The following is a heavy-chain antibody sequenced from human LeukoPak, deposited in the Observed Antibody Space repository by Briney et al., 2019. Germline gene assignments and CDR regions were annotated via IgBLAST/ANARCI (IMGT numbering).Heavy chain of an antibody. D-gene: IGHD1-26*01. CDR2: IWSDGTNK. CDR3: ARGSGSFSGGFDY. Sequence: PGRSLRLSCAASGFTFSSYGMHWVRQTPGKGLEWVAVIWSDGTNKYHADSVKGRFTISRDNSKNTLYLQMNSLRAEDTAVYYCARGSGSFSGGFDYWGQGTLVTVSS. J-gene: IGHJ4*02. CDR1: GFTFSSYG. V-gene: IGHV3-33*01.